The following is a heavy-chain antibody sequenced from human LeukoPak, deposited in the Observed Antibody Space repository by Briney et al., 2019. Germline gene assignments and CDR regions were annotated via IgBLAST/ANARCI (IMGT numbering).Heavy chain of an antibody. J-gene: IGHJ4*02. CDR3: ARGRYWNDFWSGYSLR. CDR2: ISYDGSNK. Sequence: GGSLRLSCAASGFTFSSYAMHWVRQAPGKGLEWVAVISYDGSNKCYADSVKGRFTISRDNSKNTLYLQMNSLRAEDTAVYYCARGRYWNDFWSGYSLRWGQGTLVTVSS. V-gene: IGHV3-30-3*01. CDR1: GFTFSSYA. D-gene: IGHD3-3*01.